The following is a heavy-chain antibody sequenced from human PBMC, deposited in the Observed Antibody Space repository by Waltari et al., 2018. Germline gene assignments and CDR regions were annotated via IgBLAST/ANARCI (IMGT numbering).Heavy chain of an antibody. CDR3: AGVSGSSSSRLFDY. V-gene: IGHV4-39*07. J-gene: IGHJ4*02. CDR1: GGSISSSSYY. CDR2: IYYSGST. D-gene: IGHD6-6*01. Sequence: QLQLQESGPGLVKPSETLSLTCTVSGGSISSSSYYWGWLRQPPGKGLEWIGSIYYSGSTYYNPSLKSRVTISVDTSKNQFSLKLSSVTAADTAVYYCAGVSGSSSSRLFDYWGQGTLVTVSS.